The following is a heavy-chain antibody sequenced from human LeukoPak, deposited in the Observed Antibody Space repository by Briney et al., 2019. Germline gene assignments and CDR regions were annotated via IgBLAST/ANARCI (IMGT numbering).Heavy chain of an antibody. CDR3: ASGASLDY. Sequence: SETLSLTCTVSGSSISSHYWSWIRQPAGKGLEWIGRIYTSGSTNYNPSLKSRVTMSADTSRNGISLKLSSVTAADTAVYYCASGASLDYWGQGTLVTVAP. V-gene: IGHV4-4*07. CDR1: GSSISSHY. J-gene: IGHJ4*02. CDR2: IYTSGST.